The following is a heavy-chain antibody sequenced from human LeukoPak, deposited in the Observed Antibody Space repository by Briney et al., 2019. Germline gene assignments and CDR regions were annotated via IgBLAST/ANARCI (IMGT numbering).Heavy chain of an antibody. CDR1: GVTLSTYW. V-gene: IGHV3-74*01. Sequence: PGESLRLSCAASGVTLSTYWMHWVRQAPGKGLEWVSRINSNGRSTTYADSVRGRFTISRDSAKNTLYLQMNSLRAEDTAVYFCATGNDDSRXYFDCWGQGTXVTVX. CDR2: INSNGRST. D-gene: IGHD4-17*01. CDR3: ATGNDDSRXYFDC. J-gene: IGHJ4*02.